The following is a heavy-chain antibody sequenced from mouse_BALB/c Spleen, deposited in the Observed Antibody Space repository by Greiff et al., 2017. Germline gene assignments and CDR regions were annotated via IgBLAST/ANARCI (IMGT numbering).Heavy chain of an antibody. Sequence: VQLQQPGAELVKPGASVKLSCKASGYTFTSYWMHWVKQRPGQGLEWIGEIDPSDSYTNYNQKFKGKATLTVDTSSSTAYMQLSSLTSEDSAVYYCARGTTVFDYWGQGTLVTVSA. CDR1: GYTFTSYW. V-gene: IGHV1-69*02. CDR3: ARGTTVFDY. J-gene: IGHJ3*01. D-gene: IGHD1-1*01. CDR2: IDPSDSYT.